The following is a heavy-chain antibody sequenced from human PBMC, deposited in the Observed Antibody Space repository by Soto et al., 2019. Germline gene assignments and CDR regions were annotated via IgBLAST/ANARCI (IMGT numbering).Heavy chain of an antibody. Sequence: GGSLRLSCAASGFTFSSYGMHWVRQAPGKGLEWVAVIWYDGSNKYYADSVKGRFTISRDNSKNTLYLQMNSLRAEDTAVYYCARASDILTGYYSNWFDPWGQGTLVTVSS. CDR2: IWYDGSNK. CDR3: ARASDILTGYYSNWFDP. V-gene: IGHV3-33*01. D-gene: IGHD3-9*01. J-gene: IGHJ5*02. CDR1: GFTFSSYG.